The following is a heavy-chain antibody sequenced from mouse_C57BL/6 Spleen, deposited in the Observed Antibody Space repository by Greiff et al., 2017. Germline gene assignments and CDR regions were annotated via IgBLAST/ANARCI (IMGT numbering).Heavy chain of an antibody. CDR2: INPNYGTT. Sequence: EVKLQESGPELVKPGASVKISCKASGYSFTDYNMNWVKQSNGKSLEWIGVINPNYGTTSYNQKFKGKATLTVDQSSSTAYMQLNSLTSEDSAVYYCARSYYYGSSSAWFAYWGQGTLVTVSA. J-gene: IGHJ3*01. CDR1: GYSFTDYN. D-gene: IGHD1-1*01. V-gene: IGHV1-39*01. CDR3: ARSYYYGSSSAWFAY.